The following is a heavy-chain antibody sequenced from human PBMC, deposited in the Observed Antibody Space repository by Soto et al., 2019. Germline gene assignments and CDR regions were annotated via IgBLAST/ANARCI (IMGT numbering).Heavy chain of an antibody. V-gene: IGHV4-4*02. CDR3: ARDPLEGGWAARPGSWFDP. CDR1: GASIGSGGW. D-gene: IGHD6-6*01. J-gene: IGHJ5*02. Sequence: PSETLSLTCAVSGASIGSGGWWSWVRQPPGKGLEWIAEIFHDGNTNYSPSLKSRVTISVDKSQNQFSLNSVTAADTAVYYCARDPLEGGWAARPGSWFDPWGHGTLVTVSS. CDR2: IFHDGNT.